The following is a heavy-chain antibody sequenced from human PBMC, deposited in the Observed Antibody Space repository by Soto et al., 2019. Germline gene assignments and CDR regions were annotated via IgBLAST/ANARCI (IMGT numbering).Heavy chain of an antibody. V-gene: IGHV1-18*01. Sequence: QVQLVQSGAEVKKPGASVKVSCKASGYTFTSYGISWVRQAPGQGLEWIGWISAYNGNTNYAQKLQGRVTMTTDTSTSTPYMELRSLRSDDTAVYYCARDRGANHYSYGMDVWGQGTTVTVSS. CDR2: ISAYNGNT. CDR3: ARDRGANHYSYGMDV. CDR1: GYTFTSYG. D-gene: IGHD3-10*01. J-gene: IGHJ6*02.